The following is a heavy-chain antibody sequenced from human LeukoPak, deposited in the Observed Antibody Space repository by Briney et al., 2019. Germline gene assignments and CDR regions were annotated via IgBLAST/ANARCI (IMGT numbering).Heavy chain of an antibody. CDR3: AKQTRYDSPAGGRGFDY. Sequence: GGSLRLSCEASGFTFSTYAMSWVRQAPGKGLEWVSGISGSGSVTYYADSVKGRFTIARDNSKTALFLKMSSLRAEDTAVYYCAKQTRYDSPAGGRGFDYWGQGTLVTVSS. J-gene: IGHJ4*02. CDR2: ISGSGSVT. D-gene: IGHD3-22*01. V-gene: IGHV3-23*01. CDR1: GFTFSTYA.